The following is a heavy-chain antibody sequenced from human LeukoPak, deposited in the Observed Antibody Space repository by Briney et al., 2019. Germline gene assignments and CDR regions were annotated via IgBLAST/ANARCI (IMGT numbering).Heavy chain of an antibody. CDR3: ATQAVSGYYEYYYYYGMDV. CDR1: GGTFSSYA. D-gene: IGHD3-3*01. J-gene: IGHJ6*02. V-gene: IGHV1-69*04. Sequence: ASVKVSCKASGGTFSSYAISWVRQAPGQGLEWMGRIIPILGIANYAQKFQGRVTITADKSTSTAYMELSSLRSEDTAVYYCATQAVSGYYEYYYYYGMDVWGQGTTVTVSS. CDR2: IIPILGIA.